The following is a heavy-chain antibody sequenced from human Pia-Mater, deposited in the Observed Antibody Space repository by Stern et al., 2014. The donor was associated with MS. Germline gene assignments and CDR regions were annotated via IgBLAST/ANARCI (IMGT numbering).Heavy chain of an antibody. D-gene: IGHD1-14*01. CDR2: IYPGDSET. J-gene: IGHJ4*02. CDR1: GFKFSIYW. Sequence: QLVQSGAELIRPGESLKISCKGSGFKFSIYWIAWVRQMPGKGLEWMGIIYPGDSETRYSPSFQGQVTMSADKSTSTAYLQWSSLNASDTAMYFCARQTTAWASDVRGQGTLVTVSS. CDR3: ARQTTAWASDV. V-gene: IGHV5-51*01.